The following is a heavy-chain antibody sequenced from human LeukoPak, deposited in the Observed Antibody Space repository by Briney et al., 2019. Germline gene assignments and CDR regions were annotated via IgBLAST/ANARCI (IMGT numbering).Heavy chain of an antibody. CDR2: IYYSGST. Sequence: SETLSLTCTVSGGSISSYYWSWIRQPPGKGLEWIGYIYYSGSTNYNPSLKSRVTISVDTSKNQFSLKLSSVTAADTAVYYCARNVGGFDYWGQGTLVTVSS. V-gene: IGHV4-59*01. CDR1: GGSISSYY. J-gene: IGHJ4*02. CDR3: ARNVGGFDY.